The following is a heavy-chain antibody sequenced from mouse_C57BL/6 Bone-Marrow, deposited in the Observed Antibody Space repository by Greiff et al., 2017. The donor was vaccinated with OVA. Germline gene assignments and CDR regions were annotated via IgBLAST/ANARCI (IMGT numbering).Heavy chain of an antibody. Sequence: VQLQQSGAELVRPGASVTLSCKASGYTFTDYEMHWVKQTPVHGLEWIGAIDPENGGTAYNQKFKGKAILTADKSSSTAYMALRSLTSEDSAVYYCTRGYSNYYAMDYWGQGTSVTVSS. CDR3: TRGYSNYYAMDY. CDR2: IDPENGGT. V-gene: IGHV1-15*01. D-gene: IGHD2-5*01. CDR1: GYTFTDYE. J-gene: IGHJ4*01.